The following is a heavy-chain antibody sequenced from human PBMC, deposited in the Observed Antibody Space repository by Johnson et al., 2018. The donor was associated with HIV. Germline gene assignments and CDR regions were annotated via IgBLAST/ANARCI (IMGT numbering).Heavy chain of an antibody. J-gene: IGHJ3*02. Sequence: VLLVESGGGLVKPGGSLRLSCAASGLTFSNAWMSWVRQAPGKGLEWVGRIKSKTDGGTTDYAAPVKGRFTISRDDSKNTLYLQMNSLKTEDTAVYYCTTAIVGALINAFDIWGQGTMVTVSS. V-gene: IGHV3-15*01. CDR1: GLTFSNAW. CDR3: TTAIVGALINAFDI. CDR2: IKSKTDGGTT. D-gene: IGHD1-26*01.